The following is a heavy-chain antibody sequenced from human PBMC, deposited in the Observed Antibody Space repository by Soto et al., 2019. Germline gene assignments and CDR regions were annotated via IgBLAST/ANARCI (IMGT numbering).Heavy chain of an antibody. D-gene: IGHD2-2*01. CDR3: ARLKQDHAVA. Sequence: QVQLVQSGAEVKKPGASVKVSCKASGYTFTSYDINWVRLATGQGLEWMGWMNPNSGNTAYAQKFXGXVXMXWNTSISTAYMELSSLRSEDTAVYYCARLKQDHAVAWGQGTLVTVSS. V-gene: IGHV1-8*01. CDR1: GYTFTSYD. CDR2: MNPNSGNT. J-gene: IGHJ5*02.